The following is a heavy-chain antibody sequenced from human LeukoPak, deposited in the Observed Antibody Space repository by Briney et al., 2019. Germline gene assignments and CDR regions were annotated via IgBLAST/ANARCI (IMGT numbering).Heavy chain of an antibody. CDR1: SYSISSGYY. V-gene: IGHV4-38-2*02. CDR3: ARDWGYCINGVCYAFDY. CDR2: IYHSGST. Sequence: TSETLSLTCTVSSYSISSGYYWGWIRQPPGKGLEWIASIYHSGSTNYNPSLKSRVTISVDTSKNQFSLKLSSVTAAGTAVYYCARDWGYCINGVCYAFDYWGQGTLVTVSS. D-gene: IGHD2-8*01. J-gene: IGHJ4*02.